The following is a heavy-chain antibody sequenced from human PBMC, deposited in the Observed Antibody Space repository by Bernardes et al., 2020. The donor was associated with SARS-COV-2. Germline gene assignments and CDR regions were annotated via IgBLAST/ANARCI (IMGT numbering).Heavy chain of an antibody. Sequence: GRSLRPSCPVSGFSFSNFLVTCVRQAAPNVLEWVSGIYTGTDIKYADSVKGRFTISRDNSKNTVYLQMNSLRPEDTAVYYCARDLTIMGMDIWGHGTTVKVSS. V-gene: IGHV3-66*02. D-gene: IGHD5-12*01. CDR1: GFSFSNFL. CDR2: IYTGTDI. J-gene: IGHJ6*02. CDR3: ARDLTIMGMDI.